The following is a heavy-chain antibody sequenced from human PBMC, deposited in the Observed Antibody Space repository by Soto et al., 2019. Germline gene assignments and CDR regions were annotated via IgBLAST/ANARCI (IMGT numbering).Heavy chain of an antibody. CDR2: IFADGGSE. CDR3: VREGVGAFYFDY. CDR1: GYMFTSYH. J-gene: IGHJ4*02. V-gene: IGHV1-46*01. Sequence: EASVKVSCKASGYMFTSYHMHWVRQAPGQGLEWMGIIFADGGSEAYAHQFQGRVTMTRDTSTSTGYMELSSLTSEDTAVYYCVREGVGAFYFDYWGQGTLVTVSS. D-gene: IGHD1-26*01.